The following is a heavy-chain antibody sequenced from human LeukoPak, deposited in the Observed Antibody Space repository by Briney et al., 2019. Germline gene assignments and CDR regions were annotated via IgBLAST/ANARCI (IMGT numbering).Heavy chain of an antibody. J-gene: IGHJ5*02. D-gene: IGHD3-3*01. Sequence: GASVKVSCKASGYTFTSYDINWVRQATGQGLEWMGWMNPNSGNTGYAQKFRGRVTMTRNTSISTAYMELSSLRSEDTAVYYCARGYDFWSGYYEKKSWFDPWGQGTLVTVSS. V-gene: IGHV1-8*01. CDR1: GYTFTSYD. CDR2: MNPNSGNT. CDR3: ARGYDFWSGYYEKKSWFDP.